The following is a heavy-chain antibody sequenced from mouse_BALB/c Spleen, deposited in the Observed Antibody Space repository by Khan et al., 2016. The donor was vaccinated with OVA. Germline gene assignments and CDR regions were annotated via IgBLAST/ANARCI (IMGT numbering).Heavy chain of an antibody. V-gene: IGHV5-6-4*01. CDR2: ISSGGSYT. CDR1: GFSFSTYS. Sequence: EVELVESGGDLVRPGGSLKLSCAASGFSFSTYSMSWVRQTPEKRLEWVATISSGGSYTYSPDSVKGRFTISRDNAKNTLYLQMSSLKSEDTAMYYRTRHRGYYGYNPYFDNWGQETTLTVSS. CDR3: TRHRGYYGYNPYFDN. J-gene: IGHJ2*01. D-gene: IGHD1-1*01.